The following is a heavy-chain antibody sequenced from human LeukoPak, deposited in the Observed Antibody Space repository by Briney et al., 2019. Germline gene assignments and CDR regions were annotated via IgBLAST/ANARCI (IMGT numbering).Heavy chain of an antibody. Sequence: GGSLRLSCAASGFTFSSYAMHWVRQAPGKGLEWVAVISYDGSNKYYADSVKGRFTISRDNSKNTLYLQMNSPRAEDTAVYYCARDLSDLTAGPVGAFDIWGQGTMVTVSS. CDR2: ISYDGSNK. V-gene: IGHV3-30-3*01. CDR1: GFTFSSYA. CDR3: ARDLSDLTAGPVGAFDI. J-gene: IGHJ3*02. D-gene: IGHD2-21*02.